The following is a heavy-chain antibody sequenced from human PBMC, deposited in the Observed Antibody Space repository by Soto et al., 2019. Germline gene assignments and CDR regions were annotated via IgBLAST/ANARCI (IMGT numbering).Heavy chain of an antibody. CDR2: IYYSGST. D-gene: IGHD2-15*01. CDR3: ASSAAYCSGGSCHYYYYYMDV. J-gene: IGHJ6*03. Sequence: PSETLSLTCTVSGGSISSYYWSWIRQPPGQGLEWIGYIYYSGSTNYNPSLKSRVSISVDTSKNQFSRKLSSVTAADTAVYYCASSAAYCSGGSCHYYYYYMDVWGKGTTVTVS. V-gene: IGHV4-59*01. CDR1: GGSISSYY.